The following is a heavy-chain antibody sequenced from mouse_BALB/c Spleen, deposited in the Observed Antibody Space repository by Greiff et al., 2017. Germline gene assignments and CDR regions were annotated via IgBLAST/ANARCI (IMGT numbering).Heavy chain of an antibody. D-gene: IGHD1-1*01. CDR3: TREGITTVVAEGFAY. J-gene: IGHJ3*01. CDR1: GYTFTSYW. Sequence: EVKLQQSGTVLARPGASVKMSCKASGYTFTSYWMHWVKQRPGQGLEWIGAIYPGNSDTSYNQKFKGKAKLTAVTSTSTAYMELSSLTNEDSAVYYCTREGITTVVAEGFAYWGQGTLVTVSA. CDR2: IYPGNSDT. V-gene: IGHV1-5*01.